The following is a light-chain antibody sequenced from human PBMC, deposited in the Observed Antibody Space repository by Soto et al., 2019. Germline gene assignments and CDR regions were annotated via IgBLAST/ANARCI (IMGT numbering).Light chain of an antibody. J-gene: IGLJ3*02. CDR1: SSNIGHNY. CDR3: GTWDSSLSVGV. Sequence: QSVLTQPPSVSAAPGQKVTISCSGSSSNIGHNYVSWYQQLPGTAPKLLIYENNKRPSGIPDRFSGSKSGTSATLGITGRQTGVEADYYCGTWDSSLSVGVFGGGTKVTVL. CDR2: ENN. V-gene: IGLV1-51*02.